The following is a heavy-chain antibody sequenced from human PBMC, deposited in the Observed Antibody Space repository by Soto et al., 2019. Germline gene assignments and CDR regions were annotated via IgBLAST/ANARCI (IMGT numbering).Heavy chain of an antibody. CDR3: ARYSRTYYYGSGSYINYYYYMDV. J-gene: IGHJ6*03. CDR1: GGSISSSSYY. D-gene: IGHD3-10*01. Sequence: PSETLSLTCTVSGGSISSSSYYWGWIRQPPGKGLEWIGSIYYSGSTYYNPSLKSRVTISVDTSKNQFSLKLSSVTAADTAVYYCARYSRTYYYGSGSYINYYYYMDVWGKGTTVTVSS. CDR2: IYYSGST. V-gene: IGHV4-39*01.